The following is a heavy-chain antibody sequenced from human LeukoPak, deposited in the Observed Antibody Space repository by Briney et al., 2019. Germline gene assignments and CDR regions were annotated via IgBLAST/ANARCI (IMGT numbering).Heavy chain of an antibody. J-gene: IGHJ4*02. CDR2: INPSGGST. D-gene: IGHD3-22*01. Sequence: GASVKVSCKASGYTFTSYYMHWVRQAPGQGLEWMEIINPSGGSTSYAQKFQGRVTMTRDTSTSTVYMELSSLRSEDTAVYYCARDPDITMIVVGMPDYWGQGTLVTVSS. CDR1: GYTFTSYY. CDR3: ARDPDITMIVVGMPDY. V-gene: IGHV1-46*01.